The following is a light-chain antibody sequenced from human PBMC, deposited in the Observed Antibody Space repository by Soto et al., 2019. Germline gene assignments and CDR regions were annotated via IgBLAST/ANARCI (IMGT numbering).Light chain of an antibody. V-gene: IGKV3D-15*01. J-gene: IGKJ1*01. CDR2: GAS. CDR1: QSISDT. CDR3: QQYLITPWT. Sequence: EIVMTQSPATLSVSPGGRATLSCRASQSISDTLAWYQQKPGQAPRLLIHGASSRATGIPDRFSGSGSGTDFTLTIGRLEPEDFAVYYCQQYLITPWTFGQGTKVDIK.